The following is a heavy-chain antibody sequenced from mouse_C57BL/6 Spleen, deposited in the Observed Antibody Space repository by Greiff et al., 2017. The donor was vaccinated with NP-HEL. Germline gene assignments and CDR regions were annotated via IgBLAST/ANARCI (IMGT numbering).Heavy chain of an antibody. CDR3: ARDAEVGRFAY. CDR2: SRNKANDYTT. Sequence: EVKLVESGGGLVQSGRSLRLSCATSGFTFSDFYMEWVRQAPGKGLEWIAASRNKANDYTTEYSASVKGRFIVSRDTSQSILYLQMNALRAEDTAIYYCARDAEVGRFAYWGQGTLVTVSA. CDR1: GFTFSDFY. D-gene: IGHD4-1*01. J-gene: IGHJ3*01. V-gene: IGHV7-1*01.